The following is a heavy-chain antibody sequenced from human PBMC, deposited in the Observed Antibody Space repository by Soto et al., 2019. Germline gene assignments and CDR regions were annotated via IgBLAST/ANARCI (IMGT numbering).Heavy chain of an antibody. CDR3: ASSDYCGGDCYAFLDY. CDR1: GGTFRSYA. J-gene: IGHJ4*02. Sequence: QVQLVQSGAEVKKPGSSVRVSCKASGGTFRSYAISWVRQAPGQGLEWIGGIIPIFGTANYAQKFQGRLTIIADESTSTAYMELSSLRSEDTAVYYCASSDYCGGDCYAFLDYWGQGTLVTVSS. V-gene: IGHV1-69*12. CDR2: IIPIFGTA. D-gene: IGHD2-21*02.